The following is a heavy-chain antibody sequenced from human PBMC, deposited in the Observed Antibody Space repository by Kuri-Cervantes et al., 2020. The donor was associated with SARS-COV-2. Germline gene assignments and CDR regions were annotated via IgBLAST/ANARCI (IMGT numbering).Heavy chain of an antibody. V-gene: IGHV1-2*02. D-gene: IGHD3-9*01. J-gene: IGHJ6*03. CDR2: INPRSGGT. CDR1: GYTFTNYY. Sequence: ASVKVSCKASGYTFTNYYVHWVRQAPGQGLEWMGWINPRSGGTNYAQKLQGRVTMTTDTSTSTAYMELRSPRSDDTAVYYCARDIPGGFDWLLRSDYYYYYMDVWGKGTTVTVSS. CDR3: ARDIPGGFDWLLRSDYYYYYMDV.